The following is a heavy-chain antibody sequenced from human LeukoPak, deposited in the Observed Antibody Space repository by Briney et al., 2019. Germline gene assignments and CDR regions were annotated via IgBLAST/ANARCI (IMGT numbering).Heavy chain of an antibody. CDR2: IYYSGST. Sequence: PSETLSLTCTVSGGSISSSSYYWGWIRQPPGKGLEWIGSIYYSGSTYYNPSLKSRVTISVDTSKNQFSLKLSSVTAADAAVYYCARCLKDIVVVVAADYWGQGTLVTVSS. V-gene: IGHV4-39*01. D-gene: IGHD2-15*01. CDR1: GGSISSSSYY. CDR3: ARCLKDIVVVVAADY. J-gene: IGHJ4*02.